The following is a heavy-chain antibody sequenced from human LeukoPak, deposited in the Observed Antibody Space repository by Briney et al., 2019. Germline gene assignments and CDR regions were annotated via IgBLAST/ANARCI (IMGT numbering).Heavy chain of an antibody. D-gene: IGHD4-17*01. J-gene: IGHJ4*02. Sequence: SVKVSCKASGGTFSSYAISWVRQAPGQGLEWMGGIIPIFGTANYAQKFQGRVTITADESTSTAYMELSSPRSEDTAAYYCARSGSGDYGDYDVYWGQGTLVTVSS. CDR2: IIPIFGTA. V-gene: IGHV1-69*13. CDR3: ARSGSGDYGDYDVY. CDR1: GGTFSSYA.